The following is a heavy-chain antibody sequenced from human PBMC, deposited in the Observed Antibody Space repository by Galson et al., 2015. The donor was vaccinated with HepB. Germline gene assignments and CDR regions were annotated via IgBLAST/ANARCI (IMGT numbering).Heavy chain of an antibody. V-gene: IGHV3-30*18. J-gene: IGHJ4*02. D-gene: IGHD1-26*01. CDR1: GFTFSSYG. CDR2: ISYDGSNK. CDR3: AKGVETRWELLRIGDPLMG. Sequence: SLRLSCAASGFTFSSYGMHWVRQAPGKGLEWVAVISYDGSNKYYADSVKGRFTISRDNSKNTLYLQMNSLRAEDTAVYYCAKGVETRWELLRIGDPLMGWGQGTLVTVSS.